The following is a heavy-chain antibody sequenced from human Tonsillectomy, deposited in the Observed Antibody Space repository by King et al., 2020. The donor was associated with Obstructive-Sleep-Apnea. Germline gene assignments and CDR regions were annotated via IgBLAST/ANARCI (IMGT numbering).Heavy chain of an antibody. CDR1: GYTFTGYY. CDR3: ARDMSAYDSTSPAY. V-gene: IGHV1-2*02. CDR2: ISPNSGAT. D-gene: IGHD3-10*01. J-gene: IGHJ4*02. Sequence: QLVQSGAEVKKPGASVKVSCKASGYTFTGYYILWARQAPGQGFVWMGWISPNSGATKYAQKFQDRVTMTRDTSISTAYMDLSRLRSDDTAIYYCARDMSAYDSTSPAYWGQGTLVTVSS.